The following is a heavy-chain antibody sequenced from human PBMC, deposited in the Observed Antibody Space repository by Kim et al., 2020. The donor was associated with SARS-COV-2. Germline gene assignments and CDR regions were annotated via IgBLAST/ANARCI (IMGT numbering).Heavy chain of an antibody. Sequence: GGSLRLSCAASGFTFSSYSMNWVRQAPGKGLEWVSSISSSSSYIYYADSVKGRFTISRDNAKNSLYLQMNSLRAEDTAVYYCARATAMGYGMDVWGQGTTVTVSS. D-gene: IGHD5-18*01. V-gene: IGHV3-21*04. CDR1: GFTFSSYS. CDR2: ISSSSSYI. J-gene: IGHJ6*02. CDR3: ARATAMGYGMDV.